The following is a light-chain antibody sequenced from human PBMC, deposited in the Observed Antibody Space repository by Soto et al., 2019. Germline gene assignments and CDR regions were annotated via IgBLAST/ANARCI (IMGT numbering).Light chain of an antibody. V-gene: IGLV1-40*01. CDR3: QSYDSRLTGYV. CDR2: GNI. Sequence: QSVLTQPPSVSGAPGQRVTISCTGSSSNIGANYDVNWYQLLPGTAPKLLIHGNINRPSGVPDRFSGSKSGTSASLAITWLQAEDEADYYCQSYDSRLTGYVFGSGTKLTVL. CDR1: SSNIGANYD. J-gene: IGLJ6*01.